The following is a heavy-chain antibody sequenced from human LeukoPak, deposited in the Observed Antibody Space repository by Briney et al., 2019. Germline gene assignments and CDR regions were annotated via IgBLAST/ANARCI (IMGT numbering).Heavy chain of an antibody. V-gene: IGHV3-43D*03. CDR3: AELGITMIGGV. Sequence: TGGSLRLSCAASGFTFDDYAMHRVRQAPGKGLEWVSLISWDGGSTYYADSVKGRFTISRDNAKNSLYLQMNSLRAEDTAVYYCAELGITMIGGVWGKGTTVTISS. CDR2: ISWDGGST. D-gene: IGHD3-10*02. CDR1: GFTFDDYA. J-gene: IGHJ6*04.